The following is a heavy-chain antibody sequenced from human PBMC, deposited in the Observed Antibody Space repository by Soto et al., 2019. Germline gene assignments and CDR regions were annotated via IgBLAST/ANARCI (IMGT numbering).Heavy chain of an antibody. J-gene: IGHJ4*02. CDR1: GFTFSSYA. Sequence: QVQLVESGGGVVQPGRSLRLSCAASGFTFSSYAMHWVRQAPGKGLEWVAVISYDGSNKYYADSVKGRFTISRDNSKNTLYLQMNSLRAEDTAVYYCARDPWDNWNHEGYFDYWGQGTLVTVSS. D-gene: IGHD1-20*01. CDR3: ARDPWDNWNHEGYFDY. V-gene: IGHV3-30-3*01. CDR2: ISYDGSNK.